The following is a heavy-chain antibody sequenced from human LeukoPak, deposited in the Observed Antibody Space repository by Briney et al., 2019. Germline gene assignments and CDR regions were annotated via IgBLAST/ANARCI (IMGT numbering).Heavy chain of an antibody. D-gene: IGHD2-2*01. J-gene: IGHJ4*02. Sequence: GRSLRLSCAASGFTFSSYGMHWVRQAPGKGLEWVAVISYDGSNKYYADSVKGRFAISRDSPKNMLYLQMNSLRADDTAVYYCARSQGGYCSSTSCHADYFDYWGQGTLVTVSS. CDR1: GFTFSSYG. V-gene: IGHV3-30*03. CDR2: ISYDGSNK. CDR3: ARSQGGYCSSTSCHADYFDY.